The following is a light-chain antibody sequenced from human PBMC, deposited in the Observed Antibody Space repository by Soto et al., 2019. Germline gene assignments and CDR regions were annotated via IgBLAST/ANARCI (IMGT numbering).Light chain of an antibody. Sequence: DIVMTQYPLSLKVTPGEPATISCRSSQSLLYSNGYNYVDWYLQKPGQSPQLLIYLGSNRASGVPDRFSGSGSGTYFTLKTNRVEAEDVGVYYCMQALQLRTFGQGTKVEIK. V-gene: IGKV2-28*01. CDR3: MQALQLRT. J-gene: IGKJ1*01. CDR2: LGS. CDR1: QSLLYSNGYNY.